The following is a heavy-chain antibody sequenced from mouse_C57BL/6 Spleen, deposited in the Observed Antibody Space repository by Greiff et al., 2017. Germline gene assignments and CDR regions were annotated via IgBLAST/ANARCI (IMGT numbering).Heavy chain of an antibody. V-gene: IGHV14-4*01. CDR2: IDPENGDT. CDR1: GFNIKDDY. J-gene: IGHJ4*01. CDR3: TTWGGYAMDY. Sequence: VQLKESGAELVRPGASVKLSCTASGFNIKDDYMPWVKQRPEQGLEWIGWIDPENGDTEYASNVQGKATITADTSSNTAYLQLSSLTYEDTAVYYCTTWGGYAMDYWGQGTSVTVSS.